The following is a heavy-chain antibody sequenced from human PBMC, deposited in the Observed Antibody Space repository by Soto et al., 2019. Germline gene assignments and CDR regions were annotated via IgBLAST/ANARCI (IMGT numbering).Heavy chain of an antibody. CDR1: GFTFSSYG. CDR3: AKSDGVFSGGSSPDAFDI. V-gene: IGHV3-30*18. CDR2: ISYDGSNK. D-gene: IGHD2-15*01. J-gene: IGHJ3*02. Sequence: GGSLRLSCAASGFTFSSYGMHWVRQAPGKGLEWVAVISYDGSNKYYADSVKGRFTISRDNSKNTLYLQMNSLRAEDTAVYYCAKSDGVFSGGSSPDAFDIWGQGAMVTVSS.